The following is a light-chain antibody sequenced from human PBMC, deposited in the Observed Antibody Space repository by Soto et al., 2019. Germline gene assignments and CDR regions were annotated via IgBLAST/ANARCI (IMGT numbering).Light chain of an antibody. CDR3: QHYGRSSCT. CDR1: QSVSIND. J-gene: IGKJ1*01. CDR2: GAS. V-gene: IGKV3-20*01. Sequence: EIVLTQSPGTLSLSPGERATLSCRASQSVSINDLAWYQQKPGQAPRLLIYGASIRATGIPDRFSGSGSGTDFTLTISRLEPEDFVVYYCQHYGRSSCTFGQGTKVDIK.